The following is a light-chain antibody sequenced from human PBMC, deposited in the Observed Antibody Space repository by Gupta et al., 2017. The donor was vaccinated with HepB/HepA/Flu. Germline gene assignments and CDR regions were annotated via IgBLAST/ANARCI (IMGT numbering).Light chain of an antibody. CDR1: SSNIGSEY. CDR3: EAWDDSLSGPSVV. Sequence: SVLPQPPSASGTPGQRVTISGSGSSSNIGSEYVYWYQQHPRTAPKLLIYRNKQRPAGVPDRFSGSKSGTSASLAISGLRSEEEADYYCEAWDDSLSGPSVVFGGGTKLTVL. J-gene: IGLJ2*01. CDR2: RNK. V-gene: IGLV1-47*01.